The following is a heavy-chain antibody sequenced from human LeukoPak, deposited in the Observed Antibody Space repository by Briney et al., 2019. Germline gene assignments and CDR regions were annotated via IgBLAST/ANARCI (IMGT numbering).Heavy chain of an antibody. Sequence: ASVKVSCKASGYTFTGYYMHWVRQAPGQGLEWMGWINPNSGDTKHAQKFQGRVTMTRDTSISTAYMDLSSLRSDDTAMYYCARDFGSVTTFFDYWGQGTLVTVSS. V-gene: IGHV1-2*02. CDR3: ARDFGSVTTFFDY. CDR1: GYTFTGYY. J-gene: IGHJ4*02. D-gene: IGHD4-17*01. CDR2: INPNSGDT.